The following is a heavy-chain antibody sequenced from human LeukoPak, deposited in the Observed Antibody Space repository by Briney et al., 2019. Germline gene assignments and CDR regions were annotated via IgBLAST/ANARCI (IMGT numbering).Heavy chain of an antibody. CDR2: INHSGST. D-gene: IGHD2-15*01. J-gene: IGHJ4*02. Sequence: SETLSLTCAVYGGSFSGYYWSWIRQPPGKGLEWIGEINHSGSTNYNPSLNSRVTISVDTSKNQFSLKLSSVTAADTAVYYCARGRTRLAAQRALDYWGQGTLVTVSS. CDR3: ARGRTRLAAQRALDY. CDR1: GGSFSGYY. V-gene: IGHV4-34*01.